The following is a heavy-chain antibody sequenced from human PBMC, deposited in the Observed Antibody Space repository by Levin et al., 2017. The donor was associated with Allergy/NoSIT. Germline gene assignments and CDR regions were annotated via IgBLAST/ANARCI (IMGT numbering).Heavy chain of an antibody. V-gene: IGHV5-51*01. CDR1: GYNFTDYW. CDR2: IYPHDSNN. D-gene: IGHD2-2*02. J-gene: IGHJ6*02. Sequence: EESLKISCQGSGYNFTDYWIAWVRQMPGKGLEWMGIIYPHDSNNTNSPSFQGQVAISADRSVSTAYLQWSSLKASDTAVYFCARHSKLSAIPGSQGNYHYALDVWGQGTAVTVSS. CDR3: ARHSKLSAIPGSQGNYHYALDV.